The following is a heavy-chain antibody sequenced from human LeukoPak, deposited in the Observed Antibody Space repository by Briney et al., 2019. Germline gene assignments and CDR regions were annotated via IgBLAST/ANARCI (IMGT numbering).Heavy chain of an antibody. J-gene: IGHJ4*02. CDR1: GFTFSSYS. CDR3: ARPLVATGSLNY. V-gene: IGHV3-21*01. D-gene: IGHD5-12*01. CDR2: ISSSSSYI. Sequence: GGSLRLSCAASGFTFSSYSMNWVRQAPGKGLEWVSSISSSSSYIYYADSVKGRFTISRDNAKNSLYLQMNSLRAEDTAVYYCARPLVATGSLNYWGQGTLVTVSS.